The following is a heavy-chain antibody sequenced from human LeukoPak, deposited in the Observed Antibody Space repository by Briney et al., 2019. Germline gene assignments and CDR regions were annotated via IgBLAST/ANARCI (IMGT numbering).Heavy chain of an antibody. D-gene: IGHD3-16*02. CDR1: GFTLSSYA. J-gene: IGHJ4*02. V-gene: IGHV3-23*01. CDR3: AKDQDYDYIWGSSRV. CDR2: ISDTGNT. Sequence: GGSLRLSCAASGFTLSSYAMSWVRQAPGKGLEWVSAISDTGNTYHADSVKGRFTISRDSSKNTLFLQMNRLRPEDAAVYYCAKDQDYDYIWGSSRVWGQGTLVTVSS.